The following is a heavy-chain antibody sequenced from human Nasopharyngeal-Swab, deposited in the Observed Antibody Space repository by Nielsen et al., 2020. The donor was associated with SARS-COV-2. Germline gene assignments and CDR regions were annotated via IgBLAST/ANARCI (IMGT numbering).Heavy chain of an antibody. J-gene: IGHJ6*02. CDR2: ISSSSSTI. CDR3: ASGVRHDYGDYDGGMDV. CDR1: GFTFSSYS. Sequence: GESLKISCAASGFTFSSYSMNWVRQAPGKGLEWVSYISSSSSTIYYADSVKGRFTISRDNAKNSLYLQMNSLRDEDTAVYYCASGVRHDYGDYDGGMDVWGQGTTVTVSS. V-gene: IGHV3-48*02. D-gene: IGHD4-17*01.